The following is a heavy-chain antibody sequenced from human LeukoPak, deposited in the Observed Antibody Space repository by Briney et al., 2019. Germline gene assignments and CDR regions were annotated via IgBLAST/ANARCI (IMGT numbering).Heavy chain of an antibody. CDR1: GYTFTSYD. CDR2: MKPNSGNT. V-gene: IGHV1-8*03. D-gene: IGHD1-26*01. Sequence: ASVKVSCKASGYTFTSYDINWVRQATGQGLEWMGWMKPNSGNTGYAQKFQGRVTITRNTPISTAYMELSSLRSEDTAVYYCARVTPNYKEELLWGVFDYWGQGTLVTVSS. J-gene: IGHJ4*02. CDR3: ARVTPNYKEELLWGVFDY.